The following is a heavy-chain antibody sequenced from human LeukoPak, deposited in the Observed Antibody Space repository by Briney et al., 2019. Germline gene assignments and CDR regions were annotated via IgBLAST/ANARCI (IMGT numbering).Heavy chain of an antibody. CDR1: GYTFTSYY. Sequence: ASVKVSCKASGYTFTSYYIHWVRQAPGQGLEWMGIINPSGGSTSYAQKFQGRVTMTRDTSTSTVYMELSSLRSEDTAVYYCARDPYDYVWGSYRYLDYWGQGTLVTVSS. D-gene: IGHD3-16*02. V-gene: IGHV1-46*01. CDR2: INPSGGST. J-gene: IGHJ4*02. CDR3: ARDPYDYVWGSYRYLDY.